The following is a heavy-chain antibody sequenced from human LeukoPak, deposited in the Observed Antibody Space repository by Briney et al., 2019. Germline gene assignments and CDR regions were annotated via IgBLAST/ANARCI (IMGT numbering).Heavy chain of an antibody. Sequence: PGGSLRLSCVASGFTLSTYWMTWVRRAPGKGLEWVANIKPDGSGKYFVDSVRGRFTISRDNVKNSLYLQMNSLRAEDTAVYYCVRGSSGTVVRGVSWAWFDPWGQGTLVTVSA. CDR1: GFTLSTYW. J-gene: IGHJ5*02. V-gene: IGHV3-7*05. CDR3: VRGSSGTVVRGVSWAWFDP. D-gene: IGHD3-10*01. CDR2: IKPDGSGK.